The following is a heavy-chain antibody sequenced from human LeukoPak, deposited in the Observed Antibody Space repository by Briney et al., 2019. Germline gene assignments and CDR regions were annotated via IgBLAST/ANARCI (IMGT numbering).Heavy chain of an antibody. D-gene: IGHD1-26*01. CDR2: IYYSGST. CDR1: GGSISSSSHY. V-gene: IGHV4-39*07. Sequence: SETLSLTCTVSGGSISSSSHYWGWIRQPPGKGLEWIGSIYYSGSTYYNPSLKSRVTISVDTSKNQFSLKLSSVTAADTAVYYCARGSGGSYYYWGQETLVTVSS. CDR3: ARGSGGSYYY. J-gene: IGHJ4*02.